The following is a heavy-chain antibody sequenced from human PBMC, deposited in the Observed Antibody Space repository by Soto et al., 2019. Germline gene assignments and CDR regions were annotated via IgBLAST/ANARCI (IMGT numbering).Heavy chain of an antibody. CDR1: GFTFSSYA. J-gene: IGHJ4*02. V-gene: IGHV3-30-3*01. CDR2: ISYDGSNK. D-gene: IGHD3-10*01. Sequence: QVQLVESGGGVVQPGRSLRLSCAASGFTFSSYAMHWVRQAPGKGLEWVAVISYDGSNKYYADSVKGRFTISRDNSKNTVYLQMNSLRAEDTAVYYCARGMGGSGNYDYFDYWGQGTLVTVSS. CDR3: ARGMGGSGNYDYFDY.